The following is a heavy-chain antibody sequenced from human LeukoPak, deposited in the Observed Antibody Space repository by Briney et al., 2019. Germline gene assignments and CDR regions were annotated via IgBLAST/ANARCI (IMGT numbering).Heavy chain of an antibody. CDR3: AREMRLIDYGGNFVDY. Sequence: GSLRLSCAASGFTFSSYWMHWVRQAPGKGLVWVSRINSDGSSTSYADSVKGRFTISRDNAKNTLYLQMNSLRAEDTAVYYCAREMRLIDYGGNFVDYWGQGTLVTVSS. V-gene: IGHV3-74*01. J-gene: IGHJ4*02. CDR1: GFTFSSYW. CDR2: INSDGSST. D-gene: IGHD4-23*01.